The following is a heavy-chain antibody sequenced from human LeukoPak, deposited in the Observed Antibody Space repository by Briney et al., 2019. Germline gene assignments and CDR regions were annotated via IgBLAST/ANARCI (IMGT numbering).Heavy chain of an antibody. V-gene: IGHV3-30*02. J-gene: IGHJ4*02. CDR1: GFTFGSYG. D-gene: IGHD3-10*01. CDR3: AKAGYGYGSGSYYHFDY. CDR2: IRYDGSNK. Sequence: PGGSLRLSCAASGFTFGSYGMHWVRQAPGKGLEWVAFIRYDGSNKYYADSVKGRFTISRDNSKNTLYLQMNSLRAEDTAVYYCAKAGYGYGSGSYYHFDYWGQGTLVTVSS.